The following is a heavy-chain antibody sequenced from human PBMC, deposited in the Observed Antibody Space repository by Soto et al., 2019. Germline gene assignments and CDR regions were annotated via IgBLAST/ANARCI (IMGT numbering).Heavy chain of an antibody. D-gene: IGHD3-10*01. CDR1: GYSFTTSW. CDR2: VFPSDSDT. V-gene: IGHV5-51*01. J-gene: IGHJ5*02. CDR3: ARRPGSWFDP. Sequence: GESLMISCKASGYSFTTSWIGWVRQMPGKGLEWMGIVFPSDSDTRYSPSFQGQVTISVDKSISTAYLQWSSLKASDTAMYYCARRPGSWFDPWGQGTLVTVSS.